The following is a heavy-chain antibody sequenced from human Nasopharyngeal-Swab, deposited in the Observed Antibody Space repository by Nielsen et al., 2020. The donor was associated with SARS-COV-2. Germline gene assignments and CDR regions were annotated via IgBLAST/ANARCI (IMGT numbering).Heavy chain of an antibody. CDR2: VKQDGTEK. D-gene: IGHD2/OR15-2a*01. CDR1: GFTLSPYW. Sequence: GESLKISCAASGFTLSPYWMTWVRQAPGKGLGWVANVKQDGTEKYFVDSVKGRFTISRDNAKNSLYLHMNSLRAEDTAVYYCARDEILDYWGQGTLVTVSS. J-gene: IGHJ4*02. CDR3: ARDEILDY. V-gene: IGHV3-7*01.